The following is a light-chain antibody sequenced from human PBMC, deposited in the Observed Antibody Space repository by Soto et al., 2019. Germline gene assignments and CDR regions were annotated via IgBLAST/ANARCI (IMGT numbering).Light chain of an antibody. CDR2: GTS. CDR3: CSYVGATTYV. J-gene: IGLJ1*01. Sequence: QSVLTQPPSVSGAPGQRVTIACTGNNSNIGTGFDVHWYRHFPGAAPKLLLSGTSHRPSGVPDRFSGSKSGTSASLAITGLQADDEADYYCCSYVGATTYVFGSGTKLTVL. CDR1: NSNIGTGFD. V-gene: IGLV1-40*01.